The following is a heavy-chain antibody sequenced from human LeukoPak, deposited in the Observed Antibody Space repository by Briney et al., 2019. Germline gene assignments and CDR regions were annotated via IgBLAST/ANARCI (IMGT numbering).Heavy chain of an antibody. CDR2: ISVSGNT. Sequence: GGSLRLSCAASGFTFSSYEMNWVRQAPGKGLEWVSAISVSGNTYHADSVKGRFTISGDSSKNTLYLQMNRLRAEDAAVYYCAKAPVTTCSGAYCYPFDYWGQGTLVTVSS. V-gene: IGHV3-23*01. CDR3: AKAPVTTCSGAYCYPFDY. D-gene: IGHD2-21*01. J-gene: IGHJ4*02. CDR1: GFTFSSYE.